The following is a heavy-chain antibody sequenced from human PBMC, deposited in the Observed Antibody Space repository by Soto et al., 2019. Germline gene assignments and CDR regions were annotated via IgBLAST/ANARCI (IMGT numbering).Heavy chain of an antibody. CDR2: MYSTGNT. CDR1: GGSISSYH. Sequence: SETLSLTCSVSGGSISSYHWSWIRQPAGKGLEWIGRMYSTGNTNYNPSLKSRVTVSIDTSKNQFFLRLNSVTAADSAVYYCAREFGDIWTYEAYGGQGAAVTVSS. CDR3: AREFGDIWTYEAY. V-gene: IGHV4-4*07. D-gene: IGHD3-10*01. J-gene: IGHJ4*02.